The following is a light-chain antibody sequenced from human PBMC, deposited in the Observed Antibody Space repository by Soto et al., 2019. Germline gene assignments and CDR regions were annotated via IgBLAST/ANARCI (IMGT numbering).Light chain of an antibody. V-gene: IGKV3-20*01. Sequence: ENVLTQSPGTLSLSPGERATLSCRASQSVSSSYLTWYQQKPGQAPRLLIYGASSRATDIPDRFSGSGSGTDFTLTISRLEPEDFAVYYCLQYDSSPVTFGQGTKLEIK. CDR3: LQYDSSPVT. CDR2: GAS. J-gene: IGKJ2*01. CDR1: QSVSSSY.